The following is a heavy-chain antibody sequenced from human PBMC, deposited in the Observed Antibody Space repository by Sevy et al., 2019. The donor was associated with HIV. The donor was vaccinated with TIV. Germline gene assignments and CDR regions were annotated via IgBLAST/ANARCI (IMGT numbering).Heavy chain of an antibody. CDR1: AFTFSSYS. D-gene: IGHD6-13*01. V-gene: IGHV3-48*01. CDR2: ISSSSSTI. CDR3: ARGIAALGNWFDP. Sequence: GGSLRLSCAASAFTFSSYSMNWVRQAPGKGLEWVSYISSSSSTIYYADSVKGRFTISRDNAKNSLYLQMNSLRAEDTAVYYCARGIAALGNWFDPWGQGTLVTVSS. J-gene: IGHJ5*02.